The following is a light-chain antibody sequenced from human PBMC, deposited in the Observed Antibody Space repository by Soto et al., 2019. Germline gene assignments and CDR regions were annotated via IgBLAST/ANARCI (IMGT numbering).Light chain of an antibody. CDR2: KAS. J-gene: IGKJ1*01. V-gene: IGKV1-5*03. CDR1: QSVNSW. Sequence: DIQMTQSPSTLSASVGDRVTITCRASQSVNSWLAWYQQKPGKAPNLLIYKASSLESGVPSRFSGSGSGTEFTLTISSLQPDDVATYYCQQYNSYSRTFGQGTKVDIK. CDR3: QQYNSYSRT.